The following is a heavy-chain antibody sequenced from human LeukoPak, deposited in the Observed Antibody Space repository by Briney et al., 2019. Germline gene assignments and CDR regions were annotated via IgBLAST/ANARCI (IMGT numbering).Heavy chain of an antibody. CDR3: ARGAVVNYYYYYMDV. Sequence: ASVKVSCKASGYTFTTYDINWVRQATGQGLEWMGWMNPNSGNTGYAQKFQGRVIMTRNTSISTVYMELSSLRSEDTAVYYCARGAVVNYYYYYMDVWGKGTTVTISS. CDR1: GYTFTTYD. J-gene: IGHJ6*03. D-gene: IGHD2-21*01. CDR2: MNPNSGNT. V-gene: IGHV1-8*02.